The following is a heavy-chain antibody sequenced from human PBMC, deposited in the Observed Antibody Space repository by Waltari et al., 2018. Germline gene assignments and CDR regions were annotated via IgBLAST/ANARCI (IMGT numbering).Heavy chain of an antibody. J-gene: IGHJ4*02. D-gene: IGHD4-4*01. CDR1: GGSFYSYY. Sequence: HVQLQHWGAGLLKPSETLSLTCAVYGGSFYSYYWTWVRQAPGKGLQWIGEISHTGDTYYNASLKSRVTMLIDASKNQFSLKLRSVTAADAAIYYCASRVGGITPLTVWGQGTPVTVSS. CDR2: ISHTGDT. V-gene: IGHV4-34*01. CDR3: ASRVGGITPLTV.